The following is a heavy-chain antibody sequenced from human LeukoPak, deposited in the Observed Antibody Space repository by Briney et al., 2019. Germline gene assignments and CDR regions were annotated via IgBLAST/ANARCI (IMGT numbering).Heavy chain of an antibody. V-gene: IGHV4-59*12. J-gene: IGHJ5*02. CDR3: ARQYSSGWYRWFDP. CDR2: IYYSGST. Sequence: SETLSLTCTVSGGSISSYYWSWIRQPPGKGLEWIGYIYYSGSTYYNPSLKSRVTISVDTSKNQFSLKLSSVTAADTAVYYCARQYSSGWYRWFDPWGQGTLVTVSS. CDR1: GGSISSYY. D-gene: IGHD6-19*01.